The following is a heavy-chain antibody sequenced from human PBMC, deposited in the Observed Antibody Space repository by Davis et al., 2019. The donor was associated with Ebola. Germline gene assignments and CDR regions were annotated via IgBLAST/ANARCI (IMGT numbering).Heavy chain of an antibody. CDR2: INPHNGNT. V-gene: IGHV1-18*01. D-gene: IGHD1-1*01. J-gene: IGHJ4*02. CDR3: AKAQFPTTSDH. Sequence: ASVKVSCKASGYTFTSYDINWVRQAPGQGLEWMGWINPHNGNTNYAQNVQGRVTMTTDTSTSTAYMEVGSLRSDDTAVYYCAKAQFPTTSDHWGQGTLVTVSS. CDR1: GYTFTSYD.